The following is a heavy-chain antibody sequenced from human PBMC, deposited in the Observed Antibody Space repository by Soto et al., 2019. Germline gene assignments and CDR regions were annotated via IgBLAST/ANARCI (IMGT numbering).Heavy chain of an antibody. CDR3: ARGGYSSSWRFDY. Sequence: QVQLVQSGAEVKKPGSSLGVSCKASGGTFSSFAITWVRQAPGQGLEWMGGIVPILGTAYYAQNFQGRVTITADESTNTAFMELTGLRSEDTAVYYCARGGYSSSWRFDYWGQGTLVTVSS. CDR2: IVPILGTA. J-gene: IGHJ4*02. V-gene: IGHV1-69*01. D-gene: IGHD6-13*01. CDR1: GGTFSSFA.